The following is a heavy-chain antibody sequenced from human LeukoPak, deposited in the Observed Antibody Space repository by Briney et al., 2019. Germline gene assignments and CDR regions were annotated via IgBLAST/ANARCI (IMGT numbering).Heavy chain of an antibody. CDR3: AKDWGPHYASGSSYFDS. CDR1: GFTFSSYG. Sequence: PGRSLRLSCAASGFTFSSYGMHWVRQAPGKGLEWVAVIIYDGSNKYYTDSVKGRFTISRDNAKNTLYLQMNFLRVDDTAVYFCAKDWGPHYASGSSYFDSWGQGTLVTVSS. CDR2: IIYDGSNK. V-gene: IGHV3-30*18. D-gene: IGHD3-10*01. J-gene: IGHJ4*02.